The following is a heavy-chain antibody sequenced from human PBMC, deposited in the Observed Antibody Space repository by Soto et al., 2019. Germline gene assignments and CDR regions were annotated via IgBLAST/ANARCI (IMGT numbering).Heavy chain of an antibody. V-gene: IGHV4-59*08. Sequence: SETLSLTCTVSGGYIRDYYWGWIRQSPGKGLEWIGYIYYTGTTKYNPSLKSRVTISVDSSKNQFSLKLDSVTAADTAVYYCARLGGYYQAFDSWGQGTLVTVSS. J-gene: IGHJ4*02. D-gene: IGHD3-22*01. CDR3: ARLGGYYQAFDS. CDR2: IYYTGTT. CDR1: GGYIRDYY.